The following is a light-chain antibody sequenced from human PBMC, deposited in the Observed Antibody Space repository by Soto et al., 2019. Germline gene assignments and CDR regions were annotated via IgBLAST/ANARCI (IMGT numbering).Light chain of an antibody. CDR1: QSVLYSSNNKNY. CDR2: WAS. V-gene: IGKV4-1*01. J-gene: IGKJ4*01. Sequence: DIVMTQSPDSLAVSLGERATINCESSQSVLYSSNNKNYLAWYQQKPGQPPKLLIYWASTRESGVPDRFSGSGSGTDFTLTISSLQAEDVAVYSCQQYYSTPLTFGGGTKVEIK. CDR3: QQYYSTPLT.